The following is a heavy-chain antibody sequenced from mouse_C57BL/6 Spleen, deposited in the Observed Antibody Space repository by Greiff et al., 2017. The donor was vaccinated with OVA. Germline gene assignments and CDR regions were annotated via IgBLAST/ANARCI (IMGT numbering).Heavy chain of an antibody. Sequence: QVQLQQPGAELVRPGSSVKLSYKASGYTFTSYWMDWVKQRPGQGLEWIGNIYPSDSGTHYNQKFKDKATLTVDKSSSTAYLQLSSLTSEDSAVYYCGSRGPMTTEDFDVWGTGTTVTVSS. CDR3: GSRGPMTTEDFDV. J-gene: IGHJ1*03. CDR1: GYTFTSYW. D-gene: IGHD1-1*01. CDR2: IYPSDSGT. V-gene: IGHV1-61*01.